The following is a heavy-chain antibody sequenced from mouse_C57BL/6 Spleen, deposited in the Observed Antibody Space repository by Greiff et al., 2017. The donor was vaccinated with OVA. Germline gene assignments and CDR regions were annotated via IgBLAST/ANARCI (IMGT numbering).Heavy chain of an antibody. V-gene: IGHV5-9-1*02. J-gene: IGHJ2*01. D-gene: IGHD4-1*01. Sequence: EVQLVESGEGLVKPGGSLKLSCAASGFTFSSYAMSWVRQTPEKRLEWVAYISSGGDYIYYADTVKGRFTISRDNARNTLYLQMSSLKSEDTAMYYCTRELGRGGYFDYWGQGTTLTVSS. CDR3: TRELGRGGYFDY. CDR1: GFTFSSYA. CDR2: ISSGGDYI.